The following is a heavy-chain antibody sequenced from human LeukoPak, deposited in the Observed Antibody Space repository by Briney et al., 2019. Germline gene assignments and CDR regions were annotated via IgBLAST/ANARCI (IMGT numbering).Heavy chain of an antibody. CDR2: ISYDGSNK. V-gene: IGHV3-30*04. CDR1: GFTFSSYA. CDR3: ATRGGDLG. Sequence: PGGSLRLSCAASGFTFSSYAMHWVRQAPGKGLEWVAVISYDGSNKYYADSVKGRFTISRDNAKNSLYLQMNSLRDEDTAVYYCATRGGDLGGGQGTLVTVSS. D-gene: IGHD2-21*02. J-gene: IGHJ4*02.